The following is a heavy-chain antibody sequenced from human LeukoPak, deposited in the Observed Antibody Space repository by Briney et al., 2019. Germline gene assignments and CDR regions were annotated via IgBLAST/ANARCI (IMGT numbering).Heavy chain of an antibody. D-gene: IGHD4-17*01. Sequence: VASVKVSCKASGGTFSSYAISWVRQAPGQGLEWMGGIIPIFGTANYAQKFQGRVTITADESTSTAYMELSSLRSEDTAVYFCARDFTPTVTTPYFDYWGQGTLVTVTS. CDR3: ARDFTPTVTTPYFDY. V-gene: IGHV1-69*01. J-gene: IGHJ4*02. CDR2: IIPIFGTA. CDR1: GGTFSSYA.